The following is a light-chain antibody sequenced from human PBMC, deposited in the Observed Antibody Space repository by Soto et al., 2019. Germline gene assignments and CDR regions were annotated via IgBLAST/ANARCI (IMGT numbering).Light chain of an antibody. CDR2: GVT. CDR3: SSYTTSNTPLYV. V-gene: IGLV2-14*03. J-gene: IGLJ1*01. Sequence: QSALTQPTSVSGSPGQSISISCTGNHNDIGTYDYVSWYQQHPGRAPRLLIHGVTTRASGISDRFSASKSGLTASLTISGLQPEDEADYYCSSYTTSNTPLYVFGTGTKLTVL. CDR1: HNDIGTYDY.